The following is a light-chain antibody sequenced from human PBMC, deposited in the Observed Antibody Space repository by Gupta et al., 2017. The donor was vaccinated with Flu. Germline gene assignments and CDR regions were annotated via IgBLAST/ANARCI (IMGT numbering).Light chain of an antibody. CDR3: CSYAGDDTVV. J-gene: IGLJ2*01. Sequence: PSDIPTRFSGSKSGITASLTISGLQAEDEADYYCCSYAGDDTVVFGGGTSLTVL. V-gene: IGLV2-23*01.